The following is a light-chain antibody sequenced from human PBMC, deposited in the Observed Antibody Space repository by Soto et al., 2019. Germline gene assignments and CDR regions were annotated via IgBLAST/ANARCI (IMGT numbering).Light chain of an antibody. CDR2: KAS. J-gene: IGKJ1*01. CDR3: QQHETYSRT. CDR1: QNISRW. Sequence: DIQMTQSPSTLSASVGDRVIITCRASQNISRWLAWYQQKPGKAPKLLIYKASSLQSGFPSRFSGSGSGTEFTLTVSSLQPADFATYYCQQHETYSRTFGQGTKVEIK. V-gene: IGKV1-5*03.